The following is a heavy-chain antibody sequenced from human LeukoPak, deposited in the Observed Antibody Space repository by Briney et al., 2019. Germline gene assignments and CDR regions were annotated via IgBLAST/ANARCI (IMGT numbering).Heavy chain of an antibody. J-gene: IGHJ6*03. Sequence: GGSLRLSCTASGFTFGDYAMSWVRQAPGKGLEWVGFIRSKAYGGTTEYAASVKGRFTISRDDSKSIAYLQMNSLKTEDTAVYYCTRAAAATTPRAVKRGSVYYYYYYMDVWGKGTTVTISS. CDR3: TRAAAATTPRAVKRGSVYYYYYYMDV. CDR2: IRSKAYGGTT. D-gene: IGHD6-13*01. CDR1: GFTFGDYA. V-gene: IGHV3-49*04.